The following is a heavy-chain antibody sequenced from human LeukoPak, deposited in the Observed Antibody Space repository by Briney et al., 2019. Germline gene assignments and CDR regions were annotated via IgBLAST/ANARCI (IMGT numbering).Heavy chain of an antibody. Sequence: GGSLRLSCAASGFTFSSYAMSWVRQAPGKGLEWVSAISGSGGSTYYADSVKGRFTISRDNSKNTLYLQMNSLRAEDTAVYYCAKNTYYDSSGYDCDYWGQGTLVTVSS. J-gene: IGHJ4*02. D-gene: IGHD3-22*01. CDR1: GFTFSSYA. CDR2: ISGSGGST. V-gene: IGHV3-23*01. CDR3: AKNTYYDSSGYDCDY.